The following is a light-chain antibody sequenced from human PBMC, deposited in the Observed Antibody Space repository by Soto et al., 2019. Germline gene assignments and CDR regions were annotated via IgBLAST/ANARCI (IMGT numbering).Light chain of an antibody. CDR2: DVS. CDR1: SSDVGGYNY. Sequence: QSALTQPRSVSGSPGQSVTISCTGTSSDVGGYNYVSWYQQHPGKAPKLMIYDVSKRPSGVPDRFSGSKSGNTASLTISGLQAEDEGNYYCSSYAGYYTLVFGGGTKLTVL. V-gene: IGLV2-11*01. J-gene: IGLJ2*01. CDR3: SSYAGYYTLV.